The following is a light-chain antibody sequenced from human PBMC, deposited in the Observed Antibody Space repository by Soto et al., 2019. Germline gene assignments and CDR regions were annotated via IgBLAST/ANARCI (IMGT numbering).Light chain of an antibody. CDR1: QVIRND. CDR3: LQDYNFPYT. Sequence: AIQMTQSPSSLSASVGDRVTITCRASQVIRNDLGWYQQKPGKAPRLLIHAASTLQSGVPSRFSGSGSGTDFTLTISSLQPEDFGTYYCLQDYNFPYTFGQGTKLEIK. V-gene: IGKV1-6*01. CDR2: AAS. J-gene: IGKJ2*01.